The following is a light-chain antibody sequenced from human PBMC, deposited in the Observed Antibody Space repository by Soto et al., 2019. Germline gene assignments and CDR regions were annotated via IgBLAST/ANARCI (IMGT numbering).Light chain of an antibody. CDR2: DAS. CDR3: QQRSNWPPS. V-gene: IGKV3-11*01. Sequence: SPDTLSVPSGEKDNLSFRASQSVSSYLAWYQQKPGQAPRLLIYDASNRATGIPARFSGSVSGTDFTLTISSLEPEDFAVYYCQQRSNWPPSFGQGTRLEIK. CDR1: QSVSSY. J-gene: IGKJ5*01.